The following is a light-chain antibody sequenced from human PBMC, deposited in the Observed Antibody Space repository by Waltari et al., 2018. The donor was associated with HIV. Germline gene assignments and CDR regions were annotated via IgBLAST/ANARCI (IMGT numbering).Light chain of an antibody. CDR1: QHVVSRR. Sequence: ERVFTQSPVTRSVSRGDGATLSCRARQHVVSRRLAWYQRKLGQAPRLLISDASTRATGIPDRFSGSGSGTDFTLTINSLEPEDFAVYFCQQYGDTPLTFGGGTKVEIK. V-gene: IGKV3-20*01. J-gene: IGKJ4*01. CDR3: QQYGDTPLT. CDR2: DAS.